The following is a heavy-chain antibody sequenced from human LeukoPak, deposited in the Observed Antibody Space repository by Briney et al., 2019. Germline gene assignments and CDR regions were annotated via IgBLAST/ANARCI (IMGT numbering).Heavy chain of an antibody. V-gene: IGHV3-21*01. D-gene: IGHD2-8*02. CDR1: GFTFSSYS. Sequence: GGSLRLSCAASGFTFSSYSMNWVRQAPGKGLEWVSSISSSSSYIYYADSVKGRFTISRDNAKNSLYLQMNSLRAEDTAVYYCARGYTGSYWYFDLWGCGTLVTVSS. CDR2: ISSSSSYI. CDR3: ARGYTGSYWYFDL. J-gene: IGHJ2*01.